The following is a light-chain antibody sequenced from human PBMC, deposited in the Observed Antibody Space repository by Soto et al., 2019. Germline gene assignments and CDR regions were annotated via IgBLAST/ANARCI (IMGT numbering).Light chain of an antibody. V-gene: IGKV1-39*01. CDR3: QQSYNTSPIT. J-gene: IGKJ5*01. CDR1: ETISTF. CDR2: AAS. Sequence: DIQMTQSPSSLSASVGRRLTMTCRASETISTFLNWYQHTPGKAPKLLXYAASHLQSGVPSRFSGSGSGTDFTPTISGLQPEDFASYYCQQSYNTSPITFGQGTRLEIK.